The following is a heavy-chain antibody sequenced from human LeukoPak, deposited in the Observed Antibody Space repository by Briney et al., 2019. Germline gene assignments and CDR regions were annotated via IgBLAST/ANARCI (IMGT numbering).Heavy chain of an antibody. CDR2: INSDGSST. CDR3: AREASLRYSGYGDAFDI. V-gene: IGHV3-74*01. D-gene: IGHD5-12*01. J-gene: IGHJ3*02. Sequence: GGCLRLSCAASGFTLSSYWMHWVRQAPGKGLVWVSRINSDGSSTSYADSVKGRFTISRDNAKNTLYLQMNSLRAEDTAVYYCAREASLRYSGYGDAFDIWGQGTMVTVSS. CDR1: GFTLSSYW.